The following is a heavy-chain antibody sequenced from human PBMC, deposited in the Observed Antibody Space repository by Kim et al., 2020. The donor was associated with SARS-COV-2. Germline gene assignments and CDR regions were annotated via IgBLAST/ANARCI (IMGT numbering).Heavy chain of an antibody. Sequence: ASVKVSCKASGYTFTSYGISWVRQAPGQGLEWMGWISAYNGNTNYAQKLQGRVTMTTDTSTSTAYMELRSLRSDDTAVYYCARDHRVEMATIRRYYYGMDVWGQGTTVTVSS. CDR1: GYTFTSYG. J-gene: IGHJ6*02. CDR3: ARDHRVEMATIRRYYYGMDV. CDR2: ISAYNGNT. V-gene: IGHV1-18*01. D-gene: IGHD5-12*01.